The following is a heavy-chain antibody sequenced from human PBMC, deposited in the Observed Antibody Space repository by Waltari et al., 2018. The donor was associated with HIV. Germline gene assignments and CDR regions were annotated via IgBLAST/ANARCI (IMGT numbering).Heavy chain of an antibody. CDR2: VSDDRTKR. CDR3: AKDSSRVLWFGESLAS. J-gene: IGHJ4*02. Sequence: QVQMVESGGGVVQPGRSLRLSCAAFGFSFRSHGMHWVRQSPGKGLGGVALVSDDRTKRFYAESVKGRFIIARDNSKKTIDLQMNSLRPDDTGVYFCAKDSSRVLWFGESLASWGQGTLIRVSP. D-gene: IGHD3-10*01. CDR1: GFSFRSHG. V-gene: IGHV3-30*18.